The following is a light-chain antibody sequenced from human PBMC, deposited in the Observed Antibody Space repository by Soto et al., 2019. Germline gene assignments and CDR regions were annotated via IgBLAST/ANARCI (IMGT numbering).Light chain of an antibody. CDR1: QIVTSDY. Sequence: EIVLTQSPATLSVSPGERATLSCRASQIVTSDYLAWYHQEPGQAPRLLIYDASNRATGVPARFSGSGSGTDFTLTISSLEPEDFAVYYCQQRSNWLFGPGTKVDI. V-gene: IGKV3D-20*02. CDR2: DAS. CDR3: QQRSNWL. J-gene: IGKJ3*01.